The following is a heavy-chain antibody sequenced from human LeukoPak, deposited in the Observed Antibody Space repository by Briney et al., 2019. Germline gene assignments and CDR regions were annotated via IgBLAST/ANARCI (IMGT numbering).Heavy chain of an antibody. J-gene: IGHJ4*02. CDR2: ISTYNGNT. D-gene: IGHD2-2*01. CDR1: GYTFTSHG. CDR3: ARDGYCSSTTCYDY. V-gene: IGHV1-18*01. Sequence: ASVKVPCKASGYTFTSHGISWVRQAPGQGLEWMGWISTYNGNTDFAQKLQGRVTMTADTYTSTAYMELRSLRSDDTAVYYCARDGYCSSTTCYDYWGQGTLVTVSS.